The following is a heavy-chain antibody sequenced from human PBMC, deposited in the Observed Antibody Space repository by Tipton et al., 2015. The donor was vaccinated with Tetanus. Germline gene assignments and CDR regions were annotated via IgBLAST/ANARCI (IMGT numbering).Heavy chain of an antibody. CDR2: ISYDGSNK. J-gene: IGHJ4*02. V-gene: IGHV3-30-3*01. CDR1: GFTFNNYA. D-gene: IGHD4-17*01. Sequence: SLRLSCAASGFTFNNYAMHWVRQAPGKGLEWVAVISYDGSNKYDAESVKGRLTISRDNSNNTLYVQMDSLRAEDTAVYYCAGGPYLYGDYYFDYWGRGTLVTVSS. CDR3: AGGPYLYGDYYFDY.